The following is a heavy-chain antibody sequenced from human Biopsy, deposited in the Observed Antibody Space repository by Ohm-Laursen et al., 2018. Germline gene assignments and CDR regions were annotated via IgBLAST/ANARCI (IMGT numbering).Heavy chain of an antibody. Sequence: SLRLSCAASGLSFSTYGMHWVRQAPGKGLEWVAVIWYDGGKKYYADSVKGRFTITRDNSKNTLYLQMNSLRAEDTAVYYCASDRDSSGSFRWNHWGQGTLVTVSS. CDR3: ASDRDSSGSFRWNH. V-gene: IGHV3-33*01. J-gene: IGHJ5*02. CDR2: IWYDGGKK. D-gene: IGHD6-19*01. CDR1: GLSFSTYG.